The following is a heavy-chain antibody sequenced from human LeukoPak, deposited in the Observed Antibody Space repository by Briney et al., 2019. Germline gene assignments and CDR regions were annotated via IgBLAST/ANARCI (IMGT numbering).Heavy chain of an antibody. Sequence: SETLSLACTVSGGPISSNSYYWGWIRQPPGKGLEWIGSIYYSGSTYYNPSLKSRVTISVDTSKNQFPLKLSSVTAADTAVYYCARHKQQLDGIDYWGQGTLVTVSS. CDR1: GGPISSNSYY. CDR3: ARHKQQLDGIDY. D-gene: IGHD6-13*01. J-gene: IGHJ4*02. CDR2: IYYSGST. V-gene: IGHV4-39*01.